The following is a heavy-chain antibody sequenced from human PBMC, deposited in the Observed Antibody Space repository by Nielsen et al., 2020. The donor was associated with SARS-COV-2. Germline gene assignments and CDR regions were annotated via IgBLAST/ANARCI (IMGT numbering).Heavy chain of an antibody. CDR2: IKSKTDGGTT. J-gene: IGHJ6*02. Sequence: WIRQPPGKGLEWVGRIKSKTDGGTTDYAAPVKGRFTISRDDSKNTLYLQMNSLKTEDTAVYYCTTDGPKKQAMQQSQPKFHYYYYYGMDVWGQGTTVTVSS. D-gene: IGHD6-13*01. V-gene: IGHV3-15*01. CDR3: TTDGPKKQAMQQSQPKFHYYYYYGMDV.